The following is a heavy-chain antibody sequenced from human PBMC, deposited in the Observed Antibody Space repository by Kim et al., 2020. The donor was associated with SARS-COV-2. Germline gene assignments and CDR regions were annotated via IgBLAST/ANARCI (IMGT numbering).Heavy chain of an antibody. V-gene: IGHV1-2*02. Sequence: YAQKFQGRVTMTRDTSISTAYMELSRLRSDDTAVYYCVKDYGDYGNWFDPWGQGTLVTVSS. J-gene: IGHJ5*02. CDR3: VKDYGDYGNWFDP. D-gene: IGHD4-17*01.